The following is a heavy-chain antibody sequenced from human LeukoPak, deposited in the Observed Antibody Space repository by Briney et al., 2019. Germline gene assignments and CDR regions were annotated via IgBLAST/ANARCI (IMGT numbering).Heavy chain of an antibody. D-gene: IGHD1-1*01. CDR3: ARAPGVERPDY. Sequence: VASVKVSCKASGGTFSSYAISWVRQAPGQWLEWMGGIIPIFGTANYAQKFQGRVTITTDESTSTAYMELSGLTSDDTAVYYCARAPGVERPDYWGQGTPVTVSS. CDR1: GGTFSSYA. J-gene: IGHJ4*02. CDR2: IIPIFGTA. V-gene: IGHV1-69*05.